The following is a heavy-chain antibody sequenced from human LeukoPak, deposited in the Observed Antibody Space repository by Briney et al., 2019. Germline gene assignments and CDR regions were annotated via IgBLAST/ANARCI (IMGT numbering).Heavy chain of an antibody. CDR3: ARVNWNPDY. CDR2: IHHSGST. CDR1: GYSISRGYH. J-gene: IGHJ4*02. V-gene: IGHV4-38-2*01. Sequence: SETLSLTCAVSGYSISRGYHWGWLRQPPGKGLEWIGSIHHSGSTYYNSSLKSRVTISVDTSKNQFSLKVSSGAATYTAVYYCARVNWNPDYWGQGTLVTVSS. D-gene: IGHD1-1*01.